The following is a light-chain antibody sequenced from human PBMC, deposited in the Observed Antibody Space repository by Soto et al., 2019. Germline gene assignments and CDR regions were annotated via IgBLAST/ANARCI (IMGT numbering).Light chain of an antibody. J-gene: IGKJ2*01. V-gene: IGKV3-15*01. CDR2: GAS. Sequence: EIVMTQSPATLSVSPGERATLSCRASQSVSSTLAWYQQKPGQAPRLLIYGASTRATDVPARFSGSGSGTEFTLTISSLQSEDFAVYYCQQYNNWPRGTFGQGTKLQIK. CDR1: QSVSST. CDR3: QQYNNWPRGT.